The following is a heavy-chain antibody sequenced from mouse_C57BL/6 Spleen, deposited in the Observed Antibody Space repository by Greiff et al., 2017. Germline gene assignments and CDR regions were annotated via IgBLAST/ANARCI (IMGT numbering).Heavy chain of an antibody. CDR2: IDPSDSYT. Sequence: QVQLQQPGAELVKPGASVKLSCKASGYTFTSYWMQWVKQRPGQGLEWIGEIDPSDSYTTYNQKFKGKATLTVDTSSSTAYMQLSSLTSEDSAVYYCARGTAFAYWGQGTLVTVSA. CDR1: GYTFTSYW. D-gene: IGHD2-14*01. V-gene: IGHV1-50*01. CDR3: ARGTAFAY. J-gene: IGHJ3*01.